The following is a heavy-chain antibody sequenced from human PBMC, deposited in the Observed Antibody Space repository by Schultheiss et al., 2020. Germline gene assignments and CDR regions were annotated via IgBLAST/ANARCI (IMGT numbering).Heavy chain of an antibody. Sequence: LSLTCTVSGGSISSSSYYWGWIRQPPGKGLEWIGYIYYSGSTYYNPSLKSRVTISVDTSKNQFSLKLSSVTAADTAVYYCARVGYGDYSLIDYWGQGTRVTGSS. J-gene: IGHJ4*02. CDR1: GGSISSSSYY. CDR3: ARVGYGDYSLIDY. CDR2: IYYSGST. V-gene: IGHV4-31*03. D-gene: IGHD4-17*01.